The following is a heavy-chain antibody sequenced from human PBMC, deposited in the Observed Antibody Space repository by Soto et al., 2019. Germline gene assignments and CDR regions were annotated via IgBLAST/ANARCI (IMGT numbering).Heavy chain of an antibody. D-gene: IGHD3-22*01. V-gene: IGHV4-39*01. Sequence: SETLSLTCSVSGDSISNSRFCWAWIRQPPGEGLEWIGSIYHTGNAYYNPSLKSRVTISVDTSKNQFSLKLTSVTAADAALYYCARYFCDSSDYTTNWFDPWGQGTLVTVSS. CDR3: ARYFCDSSDYTTNWFDP. CDR2: IYHTGNA. CDR1: GDSISNSRFC. J-gene: IGHJ5*02.